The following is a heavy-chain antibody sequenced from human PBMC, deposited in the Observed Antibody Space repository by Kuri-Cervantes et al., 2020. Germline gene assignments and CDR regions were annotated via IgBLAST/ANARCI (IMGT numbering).Heavy chain of an antibody. CDR3: ARDVNRYSYVSIPEEGWAFDI. CDR2: IGTAGDT. D-gene: IGHD5-18*01. CDR1: GFTFSSYD. V-gene: IGHV3-13*01. Sequence: GGSLRLSCAASGFTFSSYDMHWVRQATGKGLEWVSAIGTAGDTYYPGSVKGRFTISRDNAKNSLYLQMNSLRAEDTAVYYCARDVNRYSYVSIPEEGWAFDIWGRGTMVTVSS. J-gene: IGHJ3*02.